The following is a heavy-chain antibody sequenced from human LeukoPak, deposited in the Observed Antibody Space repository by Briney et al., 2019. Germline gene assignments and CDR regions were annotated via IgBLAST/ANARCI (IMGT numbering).Heavy chain of an antibody. J-gene: IGHJ5*02. V-gene: IGHV4-4*07. CDR2: IYTSGST. CDR1: GGSISSYY. Sequence: SETLSLTCTASGGSISSYYWSWIRQPAGKGREWIGRIYTSGSTNYNPSLKSRVTIPVDTSKNQFSLKLSSVTAADTAVYYCARGPVLVAGGVSWFDPWGQGTLVTVSS. D-gene: IGHD2-8*02. CDR3: ARGPVLVAGGVSWFDP.